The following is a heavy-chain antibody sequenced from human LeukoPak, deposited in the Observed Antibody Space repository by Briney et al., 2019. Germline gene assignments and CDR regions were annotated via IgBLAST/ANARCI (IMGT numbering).Heavy chain of an antibody. D-gene: IGHD5-24*01. Sequence: GRSLRLSCATSGFTFSNYAIHWVRQAPGKGLEWVADISIDGDNEYYADSVRGRFMISRDNSKNTVYLQMNSLTIEDTAVYYCVKEGGLYNSGGYFDYWGQGTLVTVSS. CDR2: ISIDGDNE. J-gene: IGHJ4*02. V-gene: IGHV3-30-3*01. CDR1: GFTFSNYA. CDR3: VKEGGLYNSGGYFDY.